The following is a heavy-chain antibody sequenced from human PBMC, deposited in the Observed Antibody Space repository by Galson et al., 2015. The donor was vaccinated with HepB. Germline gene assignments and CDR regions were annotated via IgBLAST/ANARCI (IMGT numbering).Heavy chain of an antibody. CDR2: ISYDGSNK. V-gene: IGHV3-30*18. Sequence: SLRLSCAASGFTSSNYGMHWVRQAPGKGLGWVAGISYDGSNKYYADSVKGRFTISRDNAKNTLYLQMNSLRAEDTALYYCAKDPYLYSALAGTMAGFDYWGQGTLVTVSS. J-gene: IGHJ4*02. CDR3: AKDPYLYSALAGTMAGFDY. CDR1: GFTSSNYG. D-gene: IGHD6-19*01.